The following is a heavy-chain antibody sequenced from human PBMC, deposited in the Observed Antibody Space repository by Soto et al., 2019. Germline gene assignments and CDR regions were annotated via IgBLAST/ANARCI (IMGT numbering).Heavy chain of an antibody. CDR2: INAGNGNT. D-gene: IGHD2-21*02. V-gene: IGHV1-3*01. J-gene: IGHJ4*02. CDR1: GYTFTSYA. CDR3: ARSIVVVTAADY. Sequence: QVQLVQSGAEVKKPGASVKVSCKASGYTFTSYAMHWVRQAHGHRLEWMGWINAGNGNTKYSQKFQGRVTITRDTSASTPYMELSSLRSEDTAVYYCARSIVVVTAADYWGQGTLVTVSS.